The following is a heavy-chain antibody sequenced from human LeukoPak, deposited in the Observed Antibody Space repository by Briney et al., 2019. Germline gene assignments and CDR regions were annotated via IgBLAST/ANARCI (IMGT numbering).Heavy chain of an antibody. CDR1: GFTFSSYG. D-gene: IGHD2-15*01. V-gene: IGHV3-23*01. CDR2: ISGSGGST. J-gene: IGHJ4*02. CDR3: AKGVVVVAAKYYFDY. Sequence: GGSLRLSCAASGFTFSSYGMSWVRQAPGKGLEWVSAISGSGGSTYYADSVKGRFTISRDNPKNTLYLQMNSLRAEDTAVYYCAKGVVVVAAKYYFDYWGQGTLVTVSS.